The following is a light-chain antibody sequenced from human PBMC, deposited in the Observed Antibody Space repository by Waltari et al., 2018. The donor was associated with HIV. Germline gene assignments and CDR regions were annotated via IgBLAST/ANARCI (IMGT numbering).Light chain of an antibody. CDR3: SSYTRKYTYV. Sequence: HSALTQPASVSGSPGQSITIPCTRPSSDLGPYAYVSWLQQHTGEAPKVLIYEITTRPSGISSRVSGSSSGNTATRSISGLQADDETDYYCSSYTRKYTYVFGSGTKVTVL. J-gene: IGLJ1*01. CDR1: SSDLGPYAY. CDR2: EIT. V-gene: IGLV2-14*01.